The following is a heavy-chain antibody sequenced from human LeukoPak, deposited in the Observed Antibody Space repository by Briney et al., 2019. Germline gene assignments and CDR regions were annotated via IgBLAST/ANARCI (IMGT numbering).Heavy chain of an antibody. D-gene: IGHD3-3*01. V-gene: IGHV4-31*03. CDR3: ARAERTYYDF. J-gene: IGHJ1*01. CDR1: GGSISSGGYY. Sequence: SETLSLTCTVSGGSISSGGYYWSWIRQHPGKGLEWIGYIYYSGSTYYNPSLKSRVTISVDTSKNQFSLNLSSVAAADTAVYYCARAERTYYDFWGQGTLVTVSS. CDR2: IYYSGST.